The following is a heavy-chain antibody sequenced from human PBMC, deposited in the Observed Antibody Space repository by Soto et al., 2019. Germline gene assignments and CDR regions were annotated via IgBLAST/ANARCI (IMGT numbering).Heavy chain of an antibody. D-gene: IGHD6-13*01. CDR2: IIPILGIA. J-gene: IGHJ4*02. CDR1: GGTFSSYT. Sequence: QVQLVQSGAEVKKLGSSVKVSCKASGGTFSSYTISWVRQAPGQGLEWMGRIIPILGIANYAQKLQGRVTITADKSTSTAYMELSSLRSEDTAVYYCARALYSSSEEVDYWGQGTLVTVSS. V-gene: IGHV1-69*02. CDR3: ARALYSSSEEVDY.